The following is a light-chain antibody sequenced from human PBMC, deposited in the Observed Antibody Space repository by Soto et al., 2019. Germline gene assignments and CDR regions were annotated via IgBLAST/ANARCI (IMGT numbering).Light chain of an antibody. CDR2: GAS. V-gene: IGKV3-20*01. CDR1: QSVGSAY. CDR3: QHYGRSPS. J-gene: IGKJ1*01. Sequence: EIVLTQSPGTLSLSPGERATLSCRASQSVGSAYVGWYQQKPGQAPRLLIFGASRGATGIPDRFSGSGSGTNFTLTINKLEPEDSAVYYCQHYGRSPSFGRGTKVDIK.